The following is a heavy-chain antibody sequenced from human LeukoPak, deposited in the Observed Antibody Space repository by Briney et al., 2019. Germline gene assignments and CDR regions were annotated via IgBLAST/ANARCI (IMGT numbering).Heavy chain of an antibody. J-gene: IGHJ3*02. CDR3: ARPARAGPDAFDI. V-gene: IGHV1-2*02. CDR1: GYTFTSYG. CDR2: INPNSGGT. D-gene: IGHD6-13*01. Sequence: GASVKVSCKASGYTFTSYGISWVRQAPGQGLEWMGWINPNSGGTNYAQKFQGRVTMTRDTSISTAYMELSRLRSDDTAVYYCARPARAGPDAFDIWGQGTMVTVSS.